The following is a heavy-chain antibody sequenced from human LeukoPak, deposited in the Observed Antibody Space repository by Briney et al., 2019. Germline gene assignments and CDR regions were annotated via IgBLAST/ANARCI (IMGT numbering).Heavy chain of an antibody. CDR2: IIPIFGTA. CDR1: GGTFSSYA. J-gene: IGHJ6*02. D-gene: IGHD2-15*01. V-gene: IGHV1-69*13. CDR3: ARDLIPDAYIVDGPLNYYYYYGMDV. Sequence: SVKVSCKASGGTFSSYAISWVRQAPGQGLEWMGGIIPIFGTANYAQKFQGRVTITAGESTSTAYMELSGLRSEDTAVYYCARDLIPDAYIVDGPLNYYYYYGMDVWGQGTTVTVSS.